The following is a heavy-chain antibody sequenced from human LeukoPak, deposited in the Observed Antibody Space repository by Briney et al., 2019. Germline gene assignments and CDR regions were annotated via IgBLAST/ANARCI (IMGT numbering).Heavy chain of an antibody. CDR1: SGSISSTTYY. V-gene: IGHV4-39*01. D-gene: IGHD3-10*01. J-gene: IGHJ3*02. CDR2: IYYSGST. CDR3: ARHYHYGSGTYMPFDI. Sequence: PSETLSLTCTVSSGSISSTTYYWGWLRQPPGEGLEWIGSIYYSGSTFYNPSLKSRVTISVDTSKNQISLKLSSVTAADTAVYYCARHYHYGSGTYMPFDIWGQGTMVTVSS.